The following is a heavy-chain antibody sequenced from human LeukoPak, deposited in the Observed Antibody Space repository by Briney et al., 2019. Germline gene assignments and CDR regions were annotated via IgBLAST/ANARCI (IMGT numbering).Heavy chain of an antibody. J-gene: IGHJ3*02. Sequence: PGESLKISCKGSGYSFTSYWIGWVRQMPGKGLEWMGIIYPGDSDTRYSPSFQGQVTISADKSISTAYLQWSSLKASDTAIYYCATSRGSYYDAFDIWGQGTMVTVSS. CDR2: IYPGDSDT. D-gene: IGHD1-26*01. CDR1: GYSFTSYW. CDR3: ATSRGSYYDAFDI. V-gene: IGHV5-51*01.